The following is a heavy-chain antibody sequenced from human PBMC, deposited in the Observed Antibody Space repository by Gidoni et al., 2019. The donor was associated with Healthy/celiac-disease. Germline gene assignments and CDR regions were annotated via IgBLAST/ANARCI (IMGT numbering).Heavy chain of an antibody. CDR1: GFTFSDYY. CDR3: ARDLRGYYYDSSGYYPFDY. Sequence: QVQLVESGGGLVKPGGSLRLSCAASGFTFSDYYMSWIRQAPGKGLEWVSYISSSRSYTNYADSVKGRFTISRDNAKNSLYLQMNSLRAEDTAVYYCARDLRGYYYDSSGYYPFDYWGQGTLVTVSS. CDR2: ISSSRSYT. J-gene: IGHJ4*02. V-gene: IGHV3-11*06. D-gene: IGHD3-22*01.